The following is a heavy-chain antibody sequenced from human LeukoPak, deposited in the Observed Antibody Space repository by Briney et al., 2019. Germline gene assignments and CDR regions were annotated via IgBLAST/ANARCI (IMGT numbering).Heavy chain of an antibody. CDR1: GFAFSNAW. J-gene: IGHJ4*02. Sequence: PGGSLRLSCAASGFAFSNAWMNWVRQAPGKGLEWVGRIKSKADGGTTDYAAPVKGRFTISRDDSKNTLYLQMNSLKTEDTAVYYCTTEGMTTVVNLDYWGQGTLVTVSS. CDR3: TTEGMTTVVNLDY. CDR2: IKSKADGGTT. V-gene: IGHV3-15*01. D-gene: IGHD4-23*01.